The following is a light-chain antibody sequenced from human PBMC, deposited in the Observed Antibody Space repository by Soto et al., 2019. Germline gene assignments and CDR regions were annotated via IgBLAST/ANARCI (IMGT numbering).Light chain of an antibody. Sequence: QSVLTRPPSLSAAPGQKVTISCSGSSSNIGNNYVSWYQQLPGTAPKLLIYEKNKRPSGIPDRFSGSKSGTSATLGITGLQTGDEADYYCGTWDSSLSDFVFGTGTKVTVL. CDR2: EKN. J-gene: IGLJ1*01. CDR3: GTWDSSLSDFV. CDR1: SSNIGNNY. V-gene: IGLV1-51*02.